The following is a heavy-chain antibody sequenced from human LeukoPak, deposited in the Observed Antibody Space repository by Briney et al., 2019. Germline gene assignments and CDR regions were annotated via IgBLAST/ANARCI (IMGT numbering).Heavy chain of an antibody. Sequence: GESLKISCQGSGYSFTSYWIAWVRPMPGKGLEWMGIIYPGDSDTRYSPSFQGQVTISADRSISTAYLQWSSLKASDTAMYYCARLSRAVLTYGMDVWGKGTTVTVSS. CDR2: IYPGDSDT. D-gene: IGHD6-19*01. J-gene: IGHJ6*04. V-gene: IGHV5-51*01. CDR1: GYSFTSYW. CDR3: ARLSRAVLTYGMDV.